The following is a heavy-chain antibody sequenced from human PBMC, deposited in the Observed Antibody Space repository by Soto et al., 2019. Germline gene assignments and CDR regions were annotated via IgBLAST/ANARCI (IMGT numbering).Heavy chain of an antibody. J-gene: IGHJ4*02. V-gene: IGHV4-30-4*01. Sequence: QVQLQESGPGLVKPSQTLSLTCTVSGDSISSGSYYWSWIRQPPGKGMEWLGYIFHSGSAYYNPSLKSRVTLSVDPSRNQFSLRLSSVTAADTAVFYCGRWALGSAGVPYFDYWGQGALVTVSS. CDR2: IFHSGSA. D-gene: IGHD2-15*01. CDR3: GRWALGSAGVPYFDY. CDR1: GDSISSGSYY.